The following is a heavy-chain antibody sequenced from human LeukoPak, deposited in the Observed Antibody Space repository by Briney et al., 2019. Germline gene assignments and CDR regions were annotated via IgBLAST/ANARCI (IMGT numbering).Heavy chain of an antibody. D-gene: IGHD4-17*01. CDR3: ARYHYGSLYFDY. Sequence: GGSLRLSCAGSGFTFTDSAINWVRQAPGKGLEWVSSINNIATHSYYAASVKGRFSISRDDAKNSVYLQMHSLRAEDTAIYYCARYHYGSLYFDYWGQGTLVTVSS. CDR1: GFTFTDSA. J-gene: IGHJ4*02. CDR2: INNIATHS. V-gene: IGHV3-21*01.